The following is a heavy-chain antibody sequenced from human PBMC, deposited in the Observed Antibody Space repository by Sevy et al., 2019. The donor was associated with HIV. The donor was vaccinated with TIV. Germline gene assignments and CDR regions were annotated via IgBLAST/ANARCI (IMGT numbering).Heavy chain of an antibody. J-gene: IGHJ3*02. D-gene: IGHD3-16*01. CDR2: IVVGSGVK. CDR3: AADDMKNFGGPLRVFNI. CDR1: GLTFSSSA. Sequence: ASVKVSCKALGLTFSSSAVQWVRQARGQRLEWIGWIVVGSGVKDYAQKFQERVTITRDMSTSTVYMELSSQRSEDTVIYNCAADDMKNFGGPLRVFNIWGQGTMVTVSS. V-gene: IGHV1-58*01.